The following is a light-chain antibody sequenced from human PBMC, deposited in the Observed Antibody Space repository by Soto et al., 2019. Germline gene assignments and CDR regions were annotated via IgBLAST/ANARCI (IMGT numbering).Light chain of an antibody. Sequence: QSVLTQPRSVSGSPGRSVTISCTGTSSDVGGYNYVSWYQQHPGKAPKLMIYDVSKRPSGVPDRFSGSKSGNTASLTISGLQAEDEADYYCCSYAGSYTYVFGTGTKLTVL. V-gene: IGLV2-11*01. CDR3: CSYAGSYTYV. J-gene: IGLJ1*01. CDR1: SSDVGGYNY. CDR2: DVS.